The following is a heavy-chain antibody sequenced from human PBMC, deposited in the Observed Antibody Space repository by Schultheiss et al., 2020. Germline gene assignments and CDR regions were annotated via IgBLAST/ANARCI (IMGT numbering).Heavy chain of an antibody. CDR2: IYSCGST. CDR3: ARGRHSSSSGPCQSGGWFDP. J-gene: IGHJ5*02. V-gene: IGHV3-66*03. CDR1: GFTFSNAW. D-gene: IGHD6-6*01. Sequence: GGSLRLSCAASGFTFSNAWMSWVRQAPGKGLEWVSVIYSCGSTYYADSVKGRFTISRDNSKNTLYLQMNSLRAEDTAVYYCARGRHSSSSGPCQSGGWFDPWGQGTLVTVSS.